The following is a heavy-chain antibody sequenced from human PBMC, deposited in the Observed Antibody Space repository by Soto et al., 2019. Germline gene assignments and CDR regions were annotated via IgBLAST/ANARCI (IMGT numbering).Heavy chain of an antibody. Sequence: QVPLVQSGAEVKKPGASVKVSCKASGYTFTSYGISWVRQAPGQGLEWMGWISAYNGNTNYAQKLQGRVTMTTDTSTSTAYMELRSLRSDDTAVYYCARMANLPSDDYGDYVDYWGQGTLVTVSS. CDR3: ARMANLPSDDYGDYVDY. J-gene: IGHJ4*02. CDR1: GYTFTSYG. V-gene: IGHV1-18*01. CDR2: ISAYNGNT. D-gene: IGHD4-17*01.